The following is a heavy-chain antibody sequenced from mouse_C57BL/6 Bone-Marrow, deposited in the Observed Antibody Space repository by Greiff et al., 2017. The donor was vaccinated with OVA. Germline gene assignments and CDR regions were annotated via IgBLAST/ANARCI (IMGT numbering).Heavy chain of an antibody. CDR2: IDPANGNT. Sequence: VQLQQSVAELVRPGASVKLSCTASGFNIKNTYMHWVKQRPEQGLEWIGRIDPANGNTKYDPKFQGKATINADKTSNTDYQQLSSLLSDDTAIYYCGRSGLRRKDGHYFDYWGQGTSLTVSS. CDR1: GFNIKNTY. V-gene: IGHV14-3*01. D-gene: IGHD2-4*01. J-gene: IGHJ2*02. CDR3: GRSGLRRKDGHYFDY.